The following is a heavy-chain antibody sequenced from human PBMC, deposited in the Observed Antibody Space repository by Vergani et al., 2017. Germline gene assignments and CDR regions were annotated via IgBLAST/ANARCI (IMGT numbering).Heavy chain of an antibody. CDR1: GGTFSSYA. D-gene: IGHD2-2*01. Sequence: QVQLVQSGAEVKKPGSSVKVSCKASGGTFSSYAISWVRQAPGQGREWRGGSIPIFGTANYAQKFQGRVTITADESTSTAYMELSSLRSEDTAVYYCARVLVAGVRVGYFDYWGQGTLVTVSS. J-gene: IGHJ4*02. CDR2: SIPIFGTA. CDR3: ARVLVAGVRVGYFDY. V-gene: IGHV1-69*01.